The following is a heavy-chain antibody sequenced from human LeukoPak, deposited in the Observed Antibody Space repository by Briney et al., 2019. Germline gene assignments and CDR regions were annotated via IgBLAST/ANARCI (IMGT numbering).Heavy chain of an antibody. CDR3: ARDSSGYYRFDY. V-gene: IGHV3-21*01. CDR2: ISSSSSYI. CDR1: GFTFSSYS. D-gene: IGHD3-22*01. J-gene: IGHJ4*02. Sequence: GGSLRLSCAASGFTFSSYSMNRVRQAPGKGLEWVSSISSSSSYIYYADSVKGRFTISRDNAKNSLYLQMNSPRAEDTAVYYCARDSSGYYRFDYWGQGTLVTVSS.